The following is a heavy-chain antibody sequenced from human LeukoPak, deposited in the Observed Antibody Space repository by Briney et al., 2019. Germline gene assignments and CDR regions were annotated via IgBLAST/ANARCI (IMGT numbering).Heavy chain of an antibody. J-gene: IGHJ6*04. V-gene: IGHV1-24*01. CDR1: GYTLTELS. D-gene: IGHD2-2*02. CDR2: FDPEDGET. Sequence: ASVKVSCKVSGYTLTELSMHWVRQAPGKGLEWMGGFDPEDGETIYAQKFQGRVTMTEDTSTDTAYMELSSVRSEDTAVYYCAGGGCSSTSCYTGMDVWGKGTTVTVSS. CDR3: AGGGCSSTSCYTGMDV.